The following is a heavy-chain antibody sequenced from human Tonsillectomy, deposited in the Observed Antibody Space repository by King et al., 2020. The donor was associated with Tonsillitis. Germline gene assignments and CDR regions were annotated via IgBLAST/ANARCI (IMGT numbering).Heavy chain of an antibody. CDR3: ARQNAQQLVPEFDY. CDR2: IYPGDSDT. D-gene: IGHD6-13*01. V-gene: IGHV5-51*01. Sequence: QLVQSGAEVKKPGESLKISCKGSGYRFTNHWIGWVRQMPGEGLEWMGIIYPGDSDTRYSPSFQGQVTISADTSISTAYLQWSSLRPLDTAMYYCARQNAQQLVPEFDYWGRGTLVTVSS. J-gene: IGHJ4*02. CDR1: GYRFTNHW.